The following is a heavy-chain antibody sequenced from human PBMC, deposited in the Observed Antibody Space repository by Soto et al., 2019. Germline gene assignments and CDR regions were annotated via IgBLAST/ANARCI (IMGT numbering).Heavy chain of an antibody. D-gene: IGHD3-10*01. CDR2: IWYDGSNK. CDR3: ARELPYYYGSGSYRQHFDY. Sequence: LRLSCAASGFTFSSYGMHWVRQAPGKGLEWVAVIWYDGSNKYYADSVKGRFTISRDNSKNTLYLQMNSLRAEDTAVYYCARELPYYYGSGSYRQHFDYWGQGTLVTVSS. CDR1: GFTFSSYG. V-gene: IGHV3-33*01. J-gene: IGHJ4*02.